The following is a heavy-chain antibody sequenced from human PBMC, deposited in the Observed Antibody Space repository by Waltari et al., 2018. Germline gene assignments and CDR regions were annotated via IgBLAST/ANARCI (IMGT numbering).Heavy chain of an antibody. CDR2: IYHSGST. CDR1: GYSISSGYY. D-gene: IGHD6-13*01. V-gene: IGHV4-38-2*01. CDR3: ARRWDSRAVHFDY. J-gene: IGHJ4*02. Sequence: QVQLQESGPGLVKPSETLSLTCAVSGYSISSGYYWGWIRQPPGKGLEWIGSIYHSGSTYYNPSLKSRVTISVDTSKNQFSLKLSSVTAADTAVYYCARRWDSRAVHFDYWGQGTLVTVSS.